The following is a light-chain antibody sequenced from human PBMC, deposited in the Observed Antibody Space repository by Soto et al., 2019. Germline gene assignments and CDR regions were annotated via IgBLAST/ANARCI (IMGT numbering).Light chain of an antibody. CDR2: ENN. Sequence: QSVLTQPPSVSAAPGQKVTISCSGSSSNIGSNYVSWYQQLPGTAPKLLIYENNKRPSEIPDRFSGSKSATSATLDITGLQTGDEADYYCGTWDSSLSGGIFGGGTKVTVL. J-gene: IGLJ2*01. CDR3: GTWDSSLSGGI. CDR1: SSNIGSNY. V-gene: IGLV1-51*02.